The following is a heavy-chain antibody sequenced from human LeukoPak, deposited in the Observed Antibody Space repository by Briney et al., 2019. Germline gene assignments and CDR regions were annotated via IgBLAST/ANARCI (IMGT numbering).Heavy chain of an antibody. CDR2: IKQDGSEK. D-gene: IGHD3-10*01. V-gene: IGHV3-7*01. CDR3: ARRDGRIIMVRGVITAAQPFDY. CDR1: GFTFSSYW. J-gene: IGHJ4*02. Sequence: PGGSLRLSCAASGFTFSSYWMSWVRQAPGKGLEWVANIKQDGSEKYYVDSVKGRFTISRDNAKNSLYLQMNSLRAEDTAVYYCARRDGRIIMVRGVITAAQPFDYWGQGTLITVSS.